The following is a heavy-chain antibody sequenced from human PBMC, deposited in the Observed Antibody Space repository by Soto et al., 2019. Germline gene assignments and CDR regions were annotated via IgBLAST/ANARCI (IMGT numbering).Heavy chain of an antibody. CDR2: IYYTGST. V-gene: IGHV4-39*01. Sequence: QLQLQESGPGLVKPSETLSLTCTVSGGSISSRDYYWGWIRQPPGKGLEWIGSIYYTGSTYYNPSLKSRVSISVDTSNNQFSLMLSSLTASDTAVFYCARPWLKWQLLYWDIDYWGQGTLVTVSS. CDR3: ARPWLKWQLLYWDIDY. CDR1: GGSISSRDYY. J-gene: IGHJ4*02. D-gene: IGHD2-8*02.